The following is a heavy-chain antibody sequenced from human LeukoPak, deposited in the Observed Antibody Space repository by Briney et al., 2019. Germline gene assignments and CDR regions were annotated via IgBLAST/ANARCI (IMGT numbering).Heavy chain of an antibody. Sequence: GGSLRLSCAASGFSFSTYAMNWVRQAPGKGLEWISNIRTTAEGAKYAYYADSVKGRVTISRDDGKNTLYLHMNSLRDDDTAVYYCATDQRYAFDYWGQGILVTVSS. CDR2: IRTTAEGAKYA. J-gene: IGHJ4*02. V-gene: IGHV3-48*02. D-gene: IGHD3-9*01. CDR1: GFSFSTYA. CDR3: ATDQRYAFDY.